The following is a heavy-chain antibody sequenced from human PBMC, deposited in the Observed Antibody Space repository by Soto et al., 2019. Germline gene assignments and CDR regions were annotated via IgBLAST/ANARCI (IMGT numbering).Heavy chain of an antibody. D-gene: IGHD6-19*01. Sequence: PGGSLRLSCAVSGISFSAYGMHWVRQAPGKGLEWVAMISYDGNKSSYGDSVKGRFTISRDNSKDSLYLQMNSLRGEDTAIYYCARYYRGSGRYFFDYWGQGTPVTVSS. V-gene: IGHV3-30*03. CDR3: ARYYRGSGRYFFDY. J-gene: IGHJ4*02. CDR2: ISYDGNKS. CDR1: GISFSAYG.